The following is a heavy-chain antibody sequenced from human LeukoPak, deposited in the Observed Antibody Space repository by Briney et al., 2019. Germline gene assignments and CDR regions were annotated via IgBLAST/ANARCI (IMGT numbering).Heavy chain of an antibody. Sequence: GRSLRLSCAASGFTFDDYAMHWVRQAPGKGLEWVSGISWNSGSIGYADSVKGRFTISRDNTKNSLYLQMNSLRAEDTALYYYAKDSSLYSYGYGIFDYWGQGTLVTVSS. J-gene: IGHJ4*02. V-gene: IGHV3-9*01. CDR3: AKDSSLYSYGYGIFDY. CDR1: GFTFDDYA. CDR2: ISWNSGSI. D-gene: IGHD5-18*01.